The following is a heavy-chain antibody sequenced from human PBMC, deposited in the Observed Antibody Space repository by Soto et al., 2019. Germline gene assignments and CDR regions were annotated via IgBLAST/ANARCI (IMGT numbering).Heavy chain of an antibody. CDR1: GYTFTSYY. J-gene: IGHJ6*02. CDR2: FNPTGDTA. D-gene: IGHD5-18*01. CDR3: ARGGRIVDTGIGYYYYHAMDV. V-gene: IGHV1-46*01. Sequence: QVQLVQSGAEVKKPGASVKASCKASGYTFTSYYIHWVRQAPGQGLEWMGIFNPTGDTASYAQKLQGRVTMTRDTSTGTAYMELGSLRSEGTAVYYCARGGRIVDTGIGYYYYHAMDVWGQGTTVTVS.